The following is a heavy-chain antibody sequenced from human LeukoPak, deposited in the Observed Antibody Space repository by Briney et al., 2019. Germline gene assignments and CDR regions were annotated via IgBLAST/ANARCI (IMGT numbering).Heavy chain of an antibody. CDR3: ARGRLYYDFWSGYPLDYMDV. CDR2: INHIGST. D-gene: IGHD3-3*01. J-gene: IGHJ6*03. CDR1: GGSFSGYY. V-gene: IGHV4-34*01. Sequence: SETLSLTSAVYGGSFSGYYWSWIRQPPGNGLEWIGEINHIGSTNYNPSLKSRVTISVDTPKNQFSLKLSSVTAADTAVYYCARGRLYYDFWSGYPLDYMDVWGKGTTVTVSS.